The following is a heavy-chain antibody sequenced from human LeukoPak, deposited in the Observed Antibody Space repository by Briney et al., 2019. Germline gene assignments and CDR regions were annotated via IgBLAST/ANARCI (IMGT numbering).Heavy chain of an antibody. CDR2: IYYSGST. D-gene: IGHD5-18*01. Sequence: PSETLSLTCTVSGGSISSYYWSWIRQPPGKGLEWIGYIYYSGSTNYNPSLKSRVTISVDTSKNQFSLKLSSVTAADTAVYYCARDRGYSYGATGYYYGMDVWGQGTTVTVSS. CDR3: ARDRGYSYGATGYYYGMDV. V-gene: IGHV4-59*01. CDR1: GGSISSYY. J-gene: IGHJ6*02.